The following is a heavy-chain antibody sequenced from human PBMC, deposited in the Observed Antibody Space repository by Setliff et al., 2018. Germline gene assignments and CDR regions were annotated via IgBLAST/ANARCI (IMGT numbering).Heavy chain of an antibody. CDR2: INHSGST. V-gene: IGHV4-34*01. D-gene: IGHD6-6*01. CDR3: ACSSSQDSRYFDL. CDR1: GGSFSNYY. Sequence: PSETLSLTCTVYGGSFSNYYWSWIRQPPGKGLEWIGEINHSGSTNYNSSLTSRVTISVDTSKNQFSLKLSSVTAADTAVYYCACSSSQDSRYFDLWGRGTLVTVSS. J-gene: IGHJ2*01.